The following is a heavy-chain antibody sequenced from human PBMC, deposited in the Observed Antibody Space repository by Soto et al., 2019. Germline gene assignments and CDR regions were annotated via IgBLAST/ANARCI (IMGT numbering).Heavy chain of an antibody. Sequence: EVQLLESGGGLVQPGGSLRLSCAASGFTFSSYAMSWVRQAPGKGLEWVSAISGSGGGTYYADSVKGRFTISRDNSTNTLYLQLNSLRAEDTAVYYCAKDCSGSYWVFDYWGQETLVSVSS. CDR3: AKDCSGSYWVFDY. CDR2: ISGSGGGT. D-gene: IGHD1-26*01. CDR1: GFTFSSYA. J-gene: IGHJ4*02. V-gene: IGHV3-23*01.